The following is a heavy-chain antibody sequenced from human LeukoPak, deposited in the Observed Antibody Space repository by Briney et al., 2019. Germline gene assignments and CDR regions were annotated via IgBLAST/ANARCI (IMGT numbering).Heavy chain of an antibody. Sequence: GGSLRLSCAASGFTFSSYAMHWVRQAAGKGLEWVAVISYDGSNKYYADSVKGRFTTSRDNSKNTLYLQMNSLRAEDTAVYYCARLFRVVVPAANTHFDYWGQGTLVTVSS. CDR3: ARLFRVVVPAANTHFDY. J-gene: IGHJ4*02. CDR2: ISYDGSNK. CDR1: GFTFSSYA. D-gene: IGHD2-2*01. V-gene: IGHV3-30*04.